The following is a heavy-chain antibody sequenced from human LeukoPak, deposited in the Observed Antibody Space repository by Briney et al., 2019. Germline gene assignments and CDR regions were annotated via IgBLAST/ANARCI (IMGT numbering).Heavy chain of an antibody. CDR1: GGTFSSYA. CDR2: IIPIFGTA. J-gene: IGHJ4*02. Sequence: SVKVSCKASGGTFSSYAISWVRQAPGQGLEWMGGIIPIFGTANYAQKFQGRVTITTDESTSTAYMELSSLRSEDTAVYYCARDRGDGWYTGNYWGQGTLVTVSS. D-gene: IGHD6-19*01. CDR3: ARDRGDGWYTGNY. V-gene: IGHV1-69*05.